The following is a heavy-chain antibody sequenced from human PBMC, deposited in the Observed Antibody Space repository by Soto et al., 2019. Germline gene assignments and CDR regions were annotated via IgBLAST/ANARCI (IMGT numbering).Heavy chain of an antibody. CDR3: ARDLYYYDSSGYSNWFDP. Sequence: PSQTLSLTCVISGDSVSSNSAAWNWIRQSPSKGLDLLGRTYYRSKWYNDYAVSVKSRITINPDTSKNQFSLQLNSVTPEDTAVYYCARDLYYYDSSGYSNWFDPWGQGTLVTVSS. D-gene: IGHD3-22*01. CDR2: TYYRSKWYN. V-gene: IGHV6-1*01. CDR1: GDSVSSNSAA. J-gene: IGHJ5*02.